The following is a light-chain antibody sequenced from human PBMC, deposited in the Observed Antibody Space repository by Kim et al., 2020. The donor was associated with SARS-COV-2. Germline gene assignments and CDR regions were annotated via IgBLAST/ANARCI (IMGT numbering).Light chain of an antibody. CDR3: QVWDSSTYV. V-gene: IGLV3-9*01. CDR2: RSS. Sequence: VALVQTARITCGGNNMRSKNVHWYQQKPGPAPVLVIYRSSNRPSGIPERLSGSNSGNTATLTISRAQAGDEADFYCQVWDSSTYVFGTGTKVTVL. J-gene: IGLJ1*01. CDR1: NMRSKN.